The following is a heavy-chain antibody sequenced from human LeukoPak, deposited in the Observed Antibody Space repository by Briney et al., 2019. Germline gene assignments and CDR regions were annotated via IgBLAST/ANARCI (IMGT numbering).Heavy chain of an antibody. CDR2: ISFDGRNR. CDR1: GFTFSSYA. Sequence: GGSLRLSCAASGFTFSSYAMHWVRQAPGKGLEWVALISFDGRNRYYADSVKGRFTISRDNSKNTLYLQMNSLRAEDTAVYYCAKAYMTTVTTFAFDIWGQGTMVTVSS. V-gene: IGHV3-30*04. J-gene: IGHJ3*02. CDR3: AKAYMTTVTTFAFDI. D-gene: IGHD4-17*01.